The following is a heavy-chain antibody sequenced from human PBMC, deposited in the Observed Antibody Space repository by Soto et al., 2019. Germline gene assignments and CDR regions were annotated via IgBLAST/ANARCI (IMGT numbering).Heavy chain of an antibody. CDR3: AKVSLTGTTRVDYYYYYGMDV. J-gene: IGHJ6*02. Sequence: GGSLRLSCAASGFTFSSYAMSWVRQAPGKGLEWVSAISGGGGSTYYADSVKGRFTISRDNSKNTLYLQMNSLRAEDTAVYYCAKVSLTGTTRVDYYYYYGMDVWGQGTTVTVSS. D-gene: IGHD1-7*01. CDR2: ISGGGGST. V-gene: IGHV3-23*01. CDR1: GFTFSSYA.